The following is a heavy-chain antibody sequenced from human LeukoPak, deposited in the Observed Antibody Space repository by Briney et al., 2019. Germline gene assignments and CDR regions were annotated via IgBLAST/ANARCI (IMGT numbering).Heavy chain of an antibody. D-gene: IGHD4-17*01. CDR3: ARGSTVTTGYYYYYMDV. J-gene: IGHJ6*03. V-gene: IGHV4-61*02. CDR2: IYTSGST. Sequence: SETLSLTCTVSGGSISSGSYYWSWLRQPAGKGLEWIGRIYTSGSTNYNPSLKSRVTISVDTSKNQFSLKLSSVTAADTAVYYCARGSTVTTGYYYYYMDVWGKGTTVTISS. CDR1: GGSISSGSYY.